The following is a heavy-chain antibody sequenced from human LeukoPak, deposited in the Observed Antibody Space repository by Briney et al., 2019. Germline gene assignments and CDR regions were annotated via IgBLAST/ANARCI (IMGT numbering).Heavy chain of an antibody. CDR2: IYYSGST. V-gene: IGHV4-39*07. J-gene: IGHJ4*02. CDR3: ARDLDYGDYGSAFDY. CDR1: GGSISSSNYY. Sequence: SETLSVTCTVSGGSISSSNYYWGWIRQPPGKGLEWIGSIYYSGSTYYNPSLKSRVTISVDTSKNQFSLKLSSLTAADTAVYYCARDLDYGDYGSAFDYWGQGTLVTVSS. D-gene: IGHD4-17*01.